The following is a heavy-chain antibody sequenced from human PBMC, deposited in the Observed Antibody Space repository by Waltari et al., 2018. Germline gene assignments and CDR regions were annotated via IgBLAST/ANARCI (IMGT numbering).Heavy chain of an antibody. CDR2: IYYSGST. J-gene: IGHJ5*01. CDR3: ARGRRRNGYNFDF. Sequence: QLQMQESGPGLVSPSEAQSLTCTVSGDSISSTYYYWAWIRQAPGKGLEWIARIYYSGSTDSNPSLKSRVTISVDTSKNQFSLRVNAVTAADTAVYYCARGRRRNGYNFDFWGQGTLVTVSS. CDR1: GDSISSTYYY. D-gene: IGHD5-18*01. V-gene: IGHV4-39*07.